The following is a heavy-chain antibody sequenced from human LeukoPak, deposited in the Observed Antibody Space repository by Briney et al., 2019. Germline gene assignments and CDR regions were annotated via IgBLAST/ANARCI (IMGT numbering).Heavy chain of an antibody. V-gene: IGHV3-21*01. CDR2: INSYSSYI. D-gene: IGHD3-22*01. CDR3: ARGPTMKMDV. CDR1: KFTFSSYS. J-gene: IGHJ6*04. Sequence: NPGGSLRLSCAASKFTFSSYSMNWVRQAPGKGLEWVSSINSYSSYIYYADSVKGRFTISRDNAKNSLYLQMNSLRAEDTAVYYRARGPTMKMDVWGKGTTVTVSS.